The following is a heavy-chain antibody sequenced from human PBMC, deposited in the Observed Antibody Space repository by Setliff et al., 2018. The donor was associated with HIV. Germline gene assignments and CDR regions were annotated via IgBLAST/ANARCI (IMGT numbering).Heavy chain of an antibody. D-gene: IGHD3-22*01. Sequence: ASVKVSCKASGYTFTNYYIHWVRQAPGQGLEWMGIINPSGGSTTYAQKFQGRVTITRDTSASTAYMELSSLRSEDTAVYYCARDGYYYDGSAYSTFDYWGQGTLVTVSS. CDR1: GYTFTNYY. J-gene: IGHJ4*02. CDR3: ARDGYYYDGSAYSTFDY. CDR2: INPSGGST. V-gene: IGHV1-46*01.